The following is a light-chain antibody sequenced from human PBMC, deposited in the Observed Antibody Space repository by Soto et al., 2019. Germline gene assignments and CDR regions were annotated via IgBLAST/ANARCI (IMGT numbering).Light chain of an antibody. CDR2: EVV. CDR1: NNDVGRNHY. CDR3: KSYAGSNTYV. J-gene: IGLJ1*01. Sequence: QSVLTQPPSASGSPGQSVIISCTGTNNDVGRNHYVSWYQFLPGQVPKVIIYEVVQRPSGVPDRFSGSKSGNTASLTVSGLQAADEADYFCKSYAGSNTYVFGSGTKLTVL. V-gene: IGLV2-8*01.